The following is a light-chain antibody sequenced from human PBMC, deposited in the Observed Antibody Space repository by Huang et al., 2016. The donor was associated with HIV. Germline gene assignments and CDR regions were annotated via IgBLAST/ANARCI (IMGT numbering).Light chain of an antibody. CDR1: QSVGNY. J-gene: IGKJ5*01. V-gene: IGKV3-11*01. CDR3: QQRSKWPIT. Sequence: EIVLTQSPAALSLSPGERATLSCRTSQSVGNYLVWYQQRPGQAPRLLIYDTSYRAAGIPASFSGSGSGTDFTLTMSSLEPEDFAVYFCQQRSKWPITFGQGTRLEIK. CDR2: DTS.